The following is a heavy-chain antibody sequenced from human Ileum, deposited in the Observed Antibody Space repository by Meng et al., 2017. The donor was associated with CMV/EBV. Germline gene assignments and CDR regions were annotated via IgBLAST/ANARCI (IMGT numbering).Heavy chain of an antibody. J-gene: IGHJ4*02. D-gene: IGHD5-12*01. Sequence: SETLSLTCTVSGDSISSNSYYWGWIRRSPGTGLEWIGTIYNTGTTVYNPSLLSRGTISVDTSKNQFSLKLNSVTAADTAVYYCARLTSQYSRLYSGHWPIFDFWGQGALVTVSS. CDR3: ARLTSQYSRLYSGHWPIFDF. CDR1: GDSISSNSYY. CDR2: IYNTGTT. V-gene: IGHV4-39*01.